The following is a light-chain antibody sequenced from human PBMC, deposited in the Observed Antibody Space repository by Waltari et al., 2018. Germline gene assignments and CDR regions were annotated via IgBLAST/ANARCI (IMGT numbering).Light chain of an antibody. CDR1: SSNIGSNY. Sequence: QSVLTQPPSASGTPGQRVTISCSGSSSNIGSNYVYWYQQLPGTAPKLLIYRNNQRPSGVPDRFSGSKSGTSASLAIRGLRSEDEADYYCAAWDDSLSGLFGGGTKLTVL. CDR2: RNN. J-gene: IGLJ2*01. V-gene: IGLV1-47*01. CDR3: AAWDDSLSGL.